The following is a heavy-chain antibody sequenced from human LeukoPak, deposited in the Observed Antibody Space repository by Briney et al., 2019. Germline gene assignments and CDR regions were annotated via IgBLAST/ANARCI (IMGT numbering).Heavy chain of an antibody. J-gene: IGHJ4*02. Sequence: SVKVSCKASGGTFSSYAISWVRQAPGQGLEWMGGIIPIFGTANYAQKIQGRVTITADESTSTAYMELSSLRSEDTAVYYCARDLTYCGGDCYPHFDYWGQGTLVTVSS. CDR1: GGTFSSYA. V-gene: IGHV1-69*13. D-gene: IGHD2-21*02. CDR2: IIPIFGTA. CDR3: ARDLTYCGGDCYPHFDY.